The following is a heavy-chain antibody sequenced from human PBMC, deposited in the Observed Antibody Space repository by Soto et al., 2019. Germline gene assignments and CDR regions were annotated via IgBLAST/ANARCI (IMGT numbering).Heavy chain of an antibody. Sequence: EVQVLDSGGGLVQPGGSLRLSCAASGFTFSDYAMNWVRQSPGKGLEWVSAISGSGSSTYYTDSVKGRFTISRDNSKNGVYLQMDGLGADDTAVYDCAKVTRYCVNGLCLVLDYWGPRTLVSVSS. CDR2: ISGSGSST. D-gene: IGHD2-8*01. CDR1: GFTFSDYA. J-gene: IGHJ4*02. CDR3: AKVTRYCVNGLCLVLDY. V-gene: IGHV3-23*01.